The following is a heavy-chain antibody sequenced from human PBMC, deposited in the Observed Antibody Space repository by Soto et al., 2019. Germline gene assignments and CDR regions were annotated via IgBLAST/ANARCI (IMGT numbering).Heavy chain of an antibody. J-gene: IGHJ4*02. V-gene: IGHV1-3*01. D-gene: IGHD3-22*01. CDR2: INAGNGNT. CDR3: ARDNYYDSSGYYYDY. Sequence: QVQLVQSGAEVKKPGASVKVSCKASGYTFTSYAMHWVRQAPGQRLEWMGWINAGNGNTKYSQKFQGRVTITRDTSASTAYMELSSLRSEDTTVYYCARDNYYDSSGYYYDYWGQGILVTVSS. CDR1: GYTFTSYA.